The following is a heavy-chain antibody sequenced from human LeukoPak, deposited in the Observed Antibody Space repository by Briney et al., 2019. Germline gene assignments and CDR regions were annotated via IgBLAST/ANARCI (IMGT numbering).Heavy chain of an antibody. V-gene: IGHV5-10-1*01. CDR3: ARHDIVVVVAAADY. Sequence: GESLKISCKGSGYSFTSYWISWVRQMPGKGLEWMGRIDPSDSYTNYSPSFQGHVIISADKSISTAYLQWSSLKASDTAMYYCARHDIVVVVAAADYWGQGTLVTVSS. J-gene: IGHJ4*02. CDR2: IDPSDSYT. CDR1: GYSFTSYW. D-gene: IGHD2-15*01.